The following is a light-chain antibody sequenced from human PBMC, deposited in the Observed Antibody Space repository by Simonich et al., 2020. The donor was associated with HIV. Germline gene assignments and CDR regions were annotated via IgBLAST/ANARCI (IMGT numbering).Light chain of an antibody. V-gene: IGKV4-1*01. Sequence: DIVMTQSPDSLAVSLGERATINRKSSQSVLYSSNNKHYLAWYQQKPGQPPKLLIYWAASRESGVPDRFSGSGSETDFTLTISSLQAEDVAVYYCQQYYSTPITFGQGTRLEMK. CDR1: QSVLYSSNNKHY. CDR2: WAA. CDR3: QQYYSTPIT. J-gene: IGKJ5*01.